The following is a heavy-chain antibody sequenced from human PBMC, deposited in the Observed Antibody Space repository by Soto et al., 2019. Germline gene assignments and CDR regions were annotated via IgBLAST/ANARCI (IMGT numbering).Heavy chain of an antibody. Sequence: QVQLQESGPGLVKPSETLSLTCTVSGGSITRGGYYWSWIRQHPGKGLEWIGYIYNSGTTYYNPSLXSPXTISVDTSKNQFSLKLTSVTAADTAVYYCARDPAPWGQGTLVTVSS. J-gene: IGHJ5*02. V-gene: IGHV4-31*01. CDR3: ARDPAP. CDR2: IYNSGTT. CDR1: GGSITRGGYY.